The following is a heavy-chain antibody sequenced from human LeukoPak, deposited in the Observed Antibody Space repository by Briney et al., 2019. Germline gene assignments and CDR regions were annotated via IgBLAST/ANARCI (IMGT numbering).Heavy chain of an antibody. J-gene: IGHJ5*02. CDR1: GGSISSYY. D-gene: IGHD6-13*01. CDR2: IYTSGST. Sequence: SETLSLTCTVSGGSISSYYWSWLRQPPGKGLEWIGYIYTSGSTNYNPSLKSRVTISVDTSKNQFSLKLSSVTAADTAVYYCARAGIAAAGTNWFDPWGQGTLVTVSS. V-gene: IGHV4-4*09. CDR3: ARAGIAAAGTNWFDP.